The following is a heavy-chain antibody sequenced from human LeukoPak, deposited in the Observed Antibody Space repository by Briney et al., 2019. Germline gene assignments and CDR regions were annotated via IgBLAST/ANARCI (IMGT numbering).Heavy chain of an antibody. CDR2: VYYGRSP. Sequence: SETLSLTYTVSGDSISRSTYYWAWIRQPPGKGLEWIGSVYYGRSPYYNPSLESRATISVDTSKNHFSLKMSSVTAADTAVYYCARSSGTGTFSYWGQGTLVTVSS. D-gene: IGHD6-25*01. CDR1: GDSISRSTYY. CDR3: ARSSGTGTFSY. V-gene: IGHV4-39*02. J-gene: IGHJ4*02.